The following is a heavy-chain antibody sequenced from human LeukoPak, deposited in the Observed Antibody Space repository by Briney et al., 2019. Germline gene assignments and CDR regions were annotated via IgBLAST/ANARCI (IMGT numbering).Heavy chain of an antibody. CDR2: ISGSGGST. Sequence: GGSLRLSCAASGFTFSSYAMSWVRQAPGKGLEWVSAISGSGGSTYYADSVKGRFTISRDNAKNSLYLQMNSLRAEDTAMYYCVRAPMVRGVITHFDSWGQGTLVTVSS. V-gene: IGHV3-23*01. J-gene: IGHJ4*02. D-gene: IGHD3-10*01. CDR1: GFTFSSYA. CDR3: VRAPMVRGVITHFDS.